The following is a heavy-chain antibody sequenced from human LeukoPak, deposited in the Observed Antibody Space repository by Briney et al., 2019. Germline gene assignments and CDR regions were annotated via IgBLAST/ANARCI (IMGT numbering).Heavy chain of an antibody. D-gene: IGHD5-12*01. CDR1: GFTFSSYS. J-gene: IGHJ6*03. Sequence: PGGSLRLSCAASGFTFSSYSMNWVRQAPGKGLEWVSSISSSSSYIYYADSVKGRFTISRDNAKNSPYLQMNSLRAEDTAVYYCAGGGRGYDSYYYMDVWGKGTTVTVSS. V-gene: IGHV3-21*01. CDR3: AGGGRGYDSYYYMDV. CDR2: ISSSSSYI.